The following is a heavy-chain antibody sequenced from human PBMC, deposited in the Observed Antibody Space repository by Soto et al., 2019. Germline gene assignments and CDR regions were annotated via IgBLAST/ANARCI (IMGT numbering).Heavy chain of an antibody. V-gene: IGHV1-8*01. CDR2: MNPNSGNT. CDR1: GYTFTSYD. Sequence: GASVKVSCKASGYTFTSYDINWVRQATGQGLEWMGWMNPNSGNTDYAQKLQGRVTMTRDTSTSTAYMELRSLRSDDTAVYYCARRRYAFDIWGQGTMVTVSS. CDR3: ARRRYAFDI. J-gene: IGHJ3*02.